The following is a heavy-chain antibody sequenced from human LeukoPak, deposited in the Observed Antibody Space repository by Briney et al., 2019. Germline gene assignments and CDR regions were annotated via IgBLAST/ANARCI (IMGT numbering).Heavy chain of an antibody. V-gene: IGHV3-66*02. J-gene: IGHJ4*02. D-gene: IGHD6-19*01. Sequence: GGSPRLSCAASGFTVSSNYMSWVRQAPGKGLEWVSVIYSGGSTYYADSVKGRFTISRDNSKNTLYLQMNSLRAEDTAVYYCARDPALAVATFFDYWGQGTLVTVSS. CDR3: ARDPALAVATFFDY. CDR2: IYSGGST. CDR1: GFTVSSNY.